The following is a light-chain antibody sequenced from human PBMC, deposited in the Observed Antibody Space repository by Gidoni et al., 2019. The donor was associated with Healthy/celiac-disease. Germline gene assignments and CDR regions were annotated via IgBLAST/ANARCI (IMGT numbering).Light chain of an antibody. V-gene: IGLV2-14*01. Sequence: QSALTQPPSVSGSPGQSITISCTGTSSDVGGYNYVSWYQQHPGKAPKLMIYEVSNRPSGVSNRFSGSKSGNTASLTSSGLQAEDEADYYCSSYTSSSTLNVVFGGGTKLTVL. CDR1: SSDVGGYNY. CDR2: EVS. CDR3: SSYTSSSTLNVV. J-gene: IGLJ2*01.